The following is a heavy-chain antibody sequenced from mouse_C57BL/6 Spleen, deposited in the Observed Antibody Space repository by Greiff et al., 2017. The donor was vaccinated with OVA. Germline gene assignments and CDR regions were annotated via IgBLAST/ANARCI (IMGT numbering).Heavy chain of an antibody. CDR2: IRSKSNNYAT. V-gene: IGHV10-1*01. D-gene: IGHD2-1*01. Sequence: EVQVVESGGGLVQPKGSLKLSCAASGFSFNTYAMNWVRQAPGKGLEWVARIRSKSNNYATYYADSVKDRFTISRDDSESMLYLQMNNLKTEDTAMYYCVRRSTMGTGYAMDYWGQGTSVTVSS. J-gene: IGHJ4*01. CDR1: GFSFNTYA. CDR3: VRRSTMGTGYAMDY.